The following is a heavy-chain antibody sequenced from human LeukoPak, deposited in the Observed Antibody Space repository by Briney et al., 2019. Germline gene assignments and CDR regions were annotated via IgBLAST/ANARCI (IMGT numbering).Heavy chain of an antibody. CDR3: AKNVGGWLTYWYLDL. Sequence: PGGSLRLSCAASELTLSSYSMSWVRQAPGKGLEWVSSISRSGDTTYYADYVKGRFTISRDNSKNTLYLQMNSLRAEDTALYYCAKNVGGWLTYWYLDLWGRGTLVTVSS. D-gene: IGHD6-19*01. J-gene: IGHJ2*01. V-gene: IGHV3-23*01. CDR2: ISRSGDTT. CDR1: ELTLSSYS.